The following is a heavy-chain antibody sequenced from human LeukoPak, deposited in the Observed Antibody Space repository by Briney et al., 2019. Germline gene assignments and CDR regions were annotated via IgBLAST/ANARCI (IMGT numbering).Heavy chain of an antibody. CDR2: INPNSGGT. J-gene: IGHJ5*02. V-gene: IGHV1-2*02. CDR3: ARDVARGITGNGWFDP. D-gene: IGHD1-20*01. CDR1: GYAFTGYY. Sequence: ASVKVSCKASGYAFTGYYMHWVRQATGQGLEWMGWINPNSGGTNYAQKFQGRVTMTRDTSISTAYMELSRLRSDDTAVYYCARDVARGITGNGWFDPWGQGTLVTVSS.